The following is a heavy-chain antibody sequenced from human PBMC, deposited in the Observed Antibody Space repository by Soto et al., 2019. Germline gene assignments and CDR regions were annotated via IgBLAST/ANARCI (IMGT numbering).Heavy chain of an antibody. CDR3: ARSGYSYGLFDY. J-gene: IGHJ4*02. D-gene: IGHD5-18*01. Sequence: GGSLRLSCAASGFTFSSYGMHWVRQAPGKGLEWVAVIWYDGSNKYYADSVKGRFTISRDNSKNTLYLQMNSLRAEDTAVYYCARSGYSYGLFDYWGQGTLVTVSS. CDR2: IWYDGSNK. V-gene: IGHV3-33*01. CDR1: GFTFSSYG.